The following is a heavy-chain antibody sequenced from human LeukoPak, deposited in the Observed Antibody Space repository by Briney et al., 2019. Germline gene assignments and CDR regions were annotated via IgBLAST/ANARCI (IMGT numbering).Heavy chain of an antibody. CDR1: GYTFTSYG. CDR3: ATASGPFGVVKNWYFDL. V-gene: IGHV1-18*01. J-gene: IGHJ2*01. Sequence: GASVKVSCKASGYTFTSYGISWVRQAPGQGLEWMGWISAYNGNTNYAQKLQGRVTMTTDTSTSTAYTELRSLRSEDTAVYYCATASGPFGVVKNWYFDLWGRGTLVTVSS. D-gene: IGHD3-3*01. CDR2: ISAYNGNT.